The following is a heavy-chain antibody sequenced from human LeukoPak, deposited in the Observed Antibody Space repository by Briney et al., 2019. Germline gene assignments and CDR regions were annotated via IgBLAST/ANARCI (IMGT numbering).Heavy chain of an antibody. D-gene: IGHD5-18*01. Sequence: PGGSLRLSCAASGFTFSSYAISWVRQAPGKGLEWVSAISGSGGSTYYADSVKGRFTISRDNSKNTLYLQMNSLRAEDTAVYYCAKNFPGYSYGSSPKLNAPIDYWGQGTLVTVSS. CDR1: GFTFSSYA. CDR3: AKNFPGYSYGSSPKLNAPIDY. V-gene: IGHV3-23*01. J-gene: IGHJ4*02. CDR2: ISGSGGST.